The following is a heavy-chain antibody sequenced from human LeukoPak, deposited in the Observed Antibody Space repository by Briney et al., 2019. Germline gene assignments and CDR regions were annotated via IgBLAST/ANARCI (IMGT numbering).Heavy chain of an antibody. V-gene: IGHV1-2*06. D-gene: IGHD3/OR15-3a*01. CDR3: AREEKVYDFWSGYQPSYYYYYGMDV. J-gene: IGHJ6*02. CDR1: GYTFTGYY. Sequence: ASVKVSCKASGYTFTGYYMHWVRQAPGQGLEWMGRINPNSGGTNYAQKFQGRVTMTRDTSISTAYMELSSLRSEDTAVYYCAREEKVYDFWSGYQPSYYYYYGMDVWGQGTTVTVSS. CDR2: INPNSGGT.